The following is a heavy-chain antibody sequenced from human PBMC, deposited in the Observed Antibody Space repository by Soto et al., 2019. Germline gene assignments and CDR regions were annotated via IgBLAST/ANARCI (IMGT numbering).Heavy chain of an antibody. J-gene: IGHJ6*02. CDR2: IYSGGST. Sequence: EVQLVETGGGLIQPGGSLRLSCAASGFTVSSNYMSWVRQAPGKGLEWVSVIYSGGSTYYADSVKGRFTISRDNSKNTLYLQMNSLRADDTAVYYCARDRRTAADYYYYGMDVWGQGTTVTVSS. CDR1: GFTVSSNY. CDR3: ARDRRTAADYYYYGMDV. V-gene: IGHV3-53*02. D-gene: IGHD6-13*01.